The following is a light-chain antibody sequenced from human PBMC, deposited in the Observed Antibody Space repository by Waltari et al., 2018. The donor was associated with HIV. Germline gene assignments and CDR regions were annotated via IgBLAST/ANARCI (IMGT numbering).Light chain of an antibody. CDR1: SRDIGLYTF. Sequence: QSALTQPPSASGSPGQSVPLSCAGTSRDIGLYTFVSWYHQHPGKAPNRMISEFSRRPSGVLERFSGSKSGTTAALTVAGLQAEDEAAYYCVAYAGNNDLLFGGGTKLTVL. CDR2: EFS. J-gene: IGLJ2*01. CDR3: VAYAGNNDLL. V-gene: IGLV2-8*01.